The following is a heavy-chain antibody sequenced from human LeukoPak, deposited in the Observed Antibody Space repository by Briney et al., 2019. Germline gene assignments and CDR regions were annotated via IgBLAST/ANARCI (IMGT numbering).Heavy chain of an antibody. J-gene: IGHJ5*01. Sequence: GGSLRLSCAASGFTFVTFNTYAMNWVRQAPGKGLEWVSAISGSGANTYYADSVKDRFTISRDNPQNTLYLQMTSLRADDTAVYYCAKKTAGPHPFDSWGPGTMVTVSP. CDR3: AKKTAGPHPFDS. V-gene: IGHV3-23*01. CDR2: ISGSGANT. CDR1: GFTFVTFNTYA. D-gene: IGHD6-13*01.